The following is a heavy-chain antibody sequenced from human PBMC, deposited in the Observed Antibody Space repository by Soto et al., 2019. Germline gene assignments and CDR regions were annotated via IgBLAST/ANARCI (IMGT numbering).Heavy chain of an antibody. J-gene: IGHJ6*02. V-gene: IGHV3-30-3*01. D-gene: IGHD2-15*01. CDR3: ARGEIVVVVAATSYYYYYGMDV. CDR2: ISYDGSNK. CDR1: GFTYSSYA. Sequence: QVQLVESGGGVVQPGRSLRLSCAASGFTYSSYAMHWVRQAPGKGLEWVAVISYDGSNKYYADSVKGRFTISRDNSKNTLYLQMNSLRAEDTAVYYCARGEIVVVVAATSYYYYYGMDVWGQGTTVTVSS.